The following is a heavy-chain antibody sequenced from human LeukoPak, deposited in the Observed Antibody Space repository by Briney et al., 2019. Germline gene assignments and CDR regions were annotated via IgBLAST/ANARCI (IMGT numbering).Heavy chain of an antibody. J-gene: IGHJ4*02. V-gene: IGHV3-23*01. CDR1: GFTFSSYA. D-gene: IGHD3-16*01. CDR3: AKVAGGYYFDY. CDR2: ISGSGGST. Sequence: AGSLRLSCAASGFTFSSYAMSWVRQAPGKGLEWVSVISGSGGSTYYADSVKGRFTISRDNSKNTLYLQMNSLSAEDTAVYYCAKVAGGYYFDYWGQGTLDTVSS.